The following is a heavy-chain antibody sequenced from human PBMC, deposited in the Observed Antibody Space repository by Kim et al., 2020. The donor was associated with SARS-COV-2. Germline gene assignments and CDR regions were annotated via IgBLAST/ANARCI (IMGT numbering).Heavy chain of an antibody. D-gene: IGHD3-9*01. V-gene: IGHV4-59*09. J-gene: IGHJ6*02. Sequence: SRVTISVDTSKNQFSLKLSSVTAADTAVYYCARGDILTGYYSPIYYGMDVWGQGTTVTVSS. CDR3: ARGDILTGYYSPIYYGMDV.